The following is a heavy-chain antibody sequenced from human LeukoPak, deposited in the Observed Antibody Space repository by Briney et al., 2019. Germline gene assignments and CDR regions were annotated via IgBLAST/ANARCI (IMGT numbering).Heavy chain of an antibody. CDR3: AKDSRHPYNSGLDV. Sequence: SETLCLTCTVSGGSVGSVSSYWSWIRQPPGKGLEWIGYVYHTGGTKYNPSLTSRVTISLDTPKNQFSLRLSSVTAADTAVYYCAKDSRHPYNSGLDVWGQGTTVTVSS. J-gene: IGHJ6*02. CDR2: VYHTGGT. V-gene: IGHV4-61*01. CDR1: GGSVGSVSSY.